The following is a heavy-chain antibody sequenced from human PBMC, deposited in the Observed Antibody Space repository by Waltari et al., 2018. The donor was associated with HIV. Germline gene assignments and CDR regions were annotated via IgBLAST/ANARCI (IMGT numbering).Heavy chain of an antibody. CDR2: LRRDTYEA. V-gene: IGHV3-21*04. CDR3: VRDDPGYVPIDY. Sequence: LVQSGGGEAQEGGSLLLSCSGSGFDFGRCSLNWVRQTPRRGLEWVASLRRDTYEANYLASVRGRFTISRDNAKSSAFLEMTGLRVEDTATYYCVRDDPGYVPIDYWGQGSQVIVS. D-gene: IGHD3-10*02. CDR1: GFDFGRCS. J-gene: IGHJ4*02.